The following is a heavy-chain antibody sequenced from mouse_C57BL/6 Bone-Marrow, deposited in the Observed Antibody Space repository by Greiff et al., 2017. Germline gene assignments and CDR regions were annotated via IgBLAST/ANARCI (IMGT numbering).Heavy chain of an antibody. V-gene: IGHV1-72*01. CDR1: GYTFTSYW. CDR3: ARHYYGSSPFAY. Sequence: QVQLQQPGAELVKPGASVKLSCTASGYTFTSYWMHWVKQRPGRGLEWIGRIDPNSGGTKYTEKFKSKATLTVDKPSSTAYMQLSSLTSEDSAVYYCARHYYGSSPFAYWGQGTLVTVSA. D-gene: IGHD1-1*01. CDR2: IDPNSGGT. J-gene: IGHJ3*01.